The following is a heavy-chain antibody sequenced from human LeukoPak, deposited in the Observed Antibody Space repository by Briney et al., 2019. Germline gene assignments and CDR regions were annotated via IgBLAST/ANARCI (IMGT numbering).Heavy chain of an antibody. CDR3: ARVERSSGWYLYY. CDR1: GYSISSGSF. Sequence: KPSETLSLTCTVSGYSISSGSFWGWIRQPPGKGLEWIGSIYHSGTTYFNPSLKRRVTMSVDTSKNQFSLKPNSVTAADTAVYYCARVERSSGWYLYYWGQGTLVTVSS. J-gene: IGHJ4*02. CDR2: IYHSGTT. D-gene: IGHD6-19*01. V-gene: IGHV4-38-2*02.